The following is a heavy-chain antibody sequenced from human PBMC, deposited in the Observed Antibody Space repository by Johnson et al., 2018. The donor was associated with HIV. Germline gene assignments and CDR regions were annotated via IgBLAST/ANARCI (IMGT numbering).Heavy chain of an antibody. CDR3: AKDQGSEQRNDAFDI. Sequence: QVQLVESGGGLVKPGGSLRLSCAASGFTFSSYAMHWVRQAPGKGLEWVAVISYDGSNKYYADSVKGRFTISRDNSKNTLFLQMNSLRAEDTAVYYCAKDQGSEQRNDAFDIWGKGQWSPSLQ. J-gene: IGHJ3*02. D-gene: IGHD1-14*01. CDR1: GFTFSSYA. V-gene: IGHV3-30*04. CDR2: ISYDGSNK.